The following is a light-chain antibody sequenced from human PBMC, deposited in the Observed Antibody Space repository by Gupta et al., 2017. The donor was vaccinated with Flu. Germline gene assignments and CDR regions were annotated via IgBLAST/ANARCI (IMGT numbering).Light chain of an antibody. J-gene: IGLJ1*01. V-gene: IGLV2-14*01. Sequence: QSALTQPASVSGSPGQSITISCTGTSSDVGGSNYVSWYQQHPGKAPKLRIYDVSNRPSGVSSRFSGSKSGNTASLTIPGLQAEDETDYYCSSYTSSSTFYVFGTGTKVTVL. CDR2: DVS. CDR1: SSDVGGSNY. CDR3: SSYTSSSTFYV.